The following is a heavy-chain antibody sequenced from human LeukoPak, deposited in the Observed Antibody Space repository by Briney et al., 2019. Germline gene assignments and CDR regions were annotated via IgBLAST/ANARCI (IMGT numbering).Heavy chain of an antibody. J-gene: IGHJ4*02. CDR1: GYTFTGYY. D-gene: IGHD1-1*01. Sequence: ASVKVSCKASGYTFTGYYMHWVRQAPGQGLEWMGWINPNSGGTNYAQKFQGRVTMTGDTSISTAYMELSRLRSDDTAVYYCARAHNWNDVGPADYWGQGTLVTVSS. V-gene: IGHV1-2*02. CDR2: INPNSGGT. CDR3: ARAHNWNDVGPADY.